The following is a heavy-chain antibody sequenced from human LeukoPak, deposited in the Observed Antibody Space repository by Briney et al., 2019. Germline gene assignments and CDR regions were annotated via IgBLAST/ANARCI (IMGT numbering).Heavy chain of an antibody. CDR2: IYHRGST. CDR3: ARTMGTAMVFDY. V-gene: IGHV4-38-2*02. CDR1: GYSISSGYY. D-gene: IGHD5-18*01. J-gene: IGHJ4*02. Sequence: SETLSLTCTVSGYSISSGYYWGWIRQPPGKGLEWIRSIYHRGSTYYNPSLKSRVTISVDTSKNQFSLKLSSVTAADTAVYYCARTMGTAMVFDYWGQGTLVTVSS.